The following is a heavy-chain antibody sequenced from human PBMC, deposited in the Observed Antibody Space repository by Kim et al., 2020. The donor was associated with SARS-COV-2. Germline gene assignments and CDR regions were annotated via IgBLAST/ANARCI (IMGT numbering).Heavy chain of an antibody. CDR2: IIPIFGTA. D-gene: IGHD6-19*01. Sequence: SVKVSCKASGGTFSSYAISWVRQAPGQGLEWMGGIIPIFGTANYAQKFQGRVTITADESTSTAYMELSSLRSEDTAVYYCARGDGSGWYMGYFDLWGRGTLVTVSS. V-gene: IGHV1-69*13. CDR3: ARGDGSGWYMGYFDL. CDR1: GGTFSSYA. J-gene: IGHJ2*01.